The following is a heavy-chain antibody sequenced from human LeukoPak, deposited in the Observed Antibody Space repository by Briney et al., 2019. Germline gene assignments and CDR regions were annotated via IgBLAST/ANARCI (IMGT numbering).Heavy chain of an antibody. CDR3: GRDRCSTTSCYPDY. J-gene: IGHJ4*02. V-gene: IGHV3-30-3*01. CDR2: TLFDGSNK. Sequence: GGSLRLSCAASGFTFSSYAMHWVRQAPGKGLEWVAVTLFDGSNKYYADSVKGRFTISRDNSKNTLYLQMDSLRAEDTAVYYCGRDRCSTTSCYPDYWGQGTLVTVS. D-gene: IGHD2-2*01. CDR1: GFTFSSYA.